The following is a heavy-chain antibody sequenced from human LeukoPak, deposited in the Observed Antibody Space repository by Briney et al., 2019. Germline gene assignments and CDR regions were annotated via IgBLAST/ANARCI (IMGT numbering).Heavy chain of an antibody. CDR1: GGTFINHA. CDR2: IIPIFRTA. V-gene: IGHV1-69*05. J-gene: IGHJ6*03. D-gene: IGHD3-22*01. Sequence: GSSVKVSCKASGGTFINHAVIWVRQAPGQGLEWMGKIIPIFRTATCAQRFQGRVTISTDESTSTAYMELTSLRSDDTAVYYCARGDGYGYYYMDVGGKGTTVTVSS. CDR3: ARGDGYGYYYMDV.